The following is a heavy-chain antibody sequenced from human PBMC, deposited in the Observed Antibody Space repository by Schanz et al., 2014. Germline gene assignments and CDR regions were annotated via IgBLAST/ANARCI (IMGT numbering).Heavy chain of an antibody. CDR2: INHSGGT. J-gene: IGHJ6*02. CDR3: AKSGYCRSTSCYQYNYYGLDV. D-gene: IGHD2-2*03. Sequence: QLQLQESGPGLLKASETLSLTCAVYGGSSSDCYWSWIRQPPGKGLEWIGEINHSGGTNYNPSLKSRVPMSVDTSKNQFSLILTSVTAADTAVYYCAKSGYCRSTSCYQYNYYGLDVWGQGTTVTVSS. CDR1: GGSSSDCY. V-gene: IGHV4-34*10.